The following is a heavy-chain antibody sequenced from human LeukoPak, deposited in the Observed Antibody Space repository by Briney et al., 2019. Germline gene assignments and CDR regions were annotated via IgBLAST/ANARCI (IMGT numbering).Heavy chain of an antibody. CDR2: ISSGGSTT. CDR1: GFTFSSYS. CDR3: ARDHMGYDY. Sequence: PGASLRLSCAASGFTFSSYSMNWVRQAPGKGLEWVSYISSGGSTTYYAGSVKGRFTVSRDNAKNSLYLQMNSLRAEDTAVYYCARDHMGYDYWGQGTLVTVSS. V-gene: IGHV3-48*04. J-gene: IGHJ4*02. D-gene: IGHD1-26*01.